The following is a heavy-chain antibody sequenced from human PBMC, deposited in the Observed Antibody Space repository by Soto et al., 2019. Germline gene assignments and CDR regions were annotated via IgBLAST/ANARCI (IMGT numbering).Heavy chain of an antibody. CDR1: GFTFSSYA. CDR2: ISGSGGST. Sequence: VGSLRLSCAASGFTFSSYAMSWVRQAPGKGLEWVSAISGSGGSTYYADSVKGRFTISRDNSKNTLYLQMNSLRAEDTAVYYRAKETYSSSWYTRAGMDVWGQGTTVTVSS. J-gene: IGHJ6*02. CDR3: AKETYSSSWYTRAGMDV. V-gene: IGHV3-23*01. D-gene: IGHD6-13*01.